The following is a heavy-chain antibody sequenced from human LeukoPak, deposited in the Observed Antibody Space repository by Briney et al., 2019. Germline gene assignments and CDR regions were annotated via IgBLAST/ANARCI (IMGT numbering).Heavy chain of an antibody. J-gene: IGHJ6*03. CDR1: GFTVSSNE. V-gene: IGHV3-38-3*01. Sequence: QPGGSLRLSCAASGFTVSSNEMSWVRQAPGKGLEWVSSISGGSTYYADSVKGRFTISRDNSKNTLYLQMNSLRAEDTAVYYCAKAIMIRGPYFYYYMDVWGKGTTVTVSS. CDR3: AKAIMIRGPYFYYYMDV. CDR2: ISGGST. D-gene: IGHD3-10*01.